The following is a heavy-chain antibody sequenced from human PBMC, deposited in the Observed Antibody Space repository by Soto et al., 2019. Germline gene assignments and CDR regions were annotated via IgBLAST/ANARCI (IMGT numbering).Heavy chain of an antibody. V-gene: IGHV1-46*01. CDR3: ARDGLYGDYGHY. CDR2: INPSGGST. D-gene: IGHD4-17*01. CDR1: GGTFSSYA. J-gene: IGHJ4*02. Sequence: ASVKVSCKASGGTFSSYAISWVRQAPGQGLEWMGIINPSGGSTSYAQKFQGRVTMTRDTSTSTVYMELSSLRSEDTAVYYCARDGLYGDYGHYWGQGTLVTVSS.